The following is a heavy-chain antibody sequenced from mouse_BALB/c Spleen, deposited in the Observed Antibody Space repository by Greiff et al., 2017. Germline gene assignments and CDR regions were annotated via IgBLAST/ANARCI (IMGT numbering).Heavy chain of an antibody. Sequence: QVQLQQSGAELVRPGVSVKISCKGSGYTFTDYAMHWVKQSHAKSLEWIGVISTYYGDASYNQKFKGKATMTVDKSSSTAYMELARLTSEDSAIYYCARSYYGSSPYFDVWGAGTTVTVSS. J-gene: IGHJ1*01. V-gene: IGHV1S137*01. CDR1: GYTFTDYA. D-gene: IGHD1-1*01. CDR3: ARSYYGSSPYFDV. CDR2: ISTYYGDA.